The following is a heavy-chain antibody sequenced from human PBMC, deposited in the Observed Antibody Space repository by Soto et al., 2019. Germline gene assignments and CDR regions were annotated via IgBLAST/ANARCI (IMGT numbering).Heavy chain of an antibody. CDR3: ARDTNSYGNYYYYGMDV. D-gene: IGHD5-18*01. CDR2: IIPIFGTA. Sequence: QVQLVQSGAEVKKPGSSVKVSCKASGGTFSSYAISWVRQAPGQGLEWMGGIIPIFGTANYAQKFQGRVTITADESTSTAYMELSSLRSEDTAVYYCARDTNSYGNYYYYGMDVWGQGTTVTVSS. J-gene: IGHJ6*02. CDR1: GGTFSSYA. V-gene: IGHV1-69*01.